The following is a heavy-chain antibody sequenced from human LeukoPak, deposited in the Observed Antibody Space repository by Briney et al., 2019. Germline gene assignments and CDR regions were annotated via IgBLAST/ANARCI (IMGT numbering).Heavy chain of an antibody. J-gene: IGHJ5*02. D-gene: IGHD3-10*01. CDR2: IYTSGTI. CDR3: ARDSGTTGEVKFDP. CDR1: GGSISSYY. V-gene: IGHV4-4*07. Sequence: SETLSLTCTVSGGSISSYYWSWIRQPAGTALEWIGRIYTSGTITYNPSLKSRVTMSVDTSKNQFSLKLSSVTAADTAVYYCARDSGTTGEVKFDPWGQGTLVTASS.